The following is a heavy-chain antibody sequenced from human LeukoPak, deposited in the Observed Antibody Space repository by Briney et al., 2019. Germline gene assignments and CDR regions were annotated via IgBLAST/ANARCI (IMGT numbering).Heavy chain of an antibody. CDR2: VNPNSGNR. D-gene: IGHD3-9*01. V-gene: IGHV1-8*03. Sequence: GASVKVSCKASGYTFTNYDINWVRQAAGQGLEWMGWVNPNSGNRGYAQEFQGRLTITRNTSISTAYLDLSSLRSDDTAVYYCARGTISGSRSFDPWGQGTLVTVSS. CDR3: ARGTISGSRSFDP. J-gene: IGHJ5*02. CDR1: GYTFTNYD.